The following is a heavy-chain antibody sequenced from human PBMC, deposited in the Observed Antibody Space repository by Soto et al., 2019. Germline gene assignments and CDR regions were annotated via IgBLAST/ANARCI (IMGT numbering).Heavy chain of an antibody. J-gene: IGHJ4*02. D-gene: IGHD1-26*01. CDR1: GYTFTGYY. CDR3: ASDSSPSGSYAYY. CDR2: INPIFGTA. V-gene: IGHV1-69*13. Sequence: SVKVSCKACGYTFTGYYMHWVRQAPGQGLEWMGGINPIFGTANYAQKFQGRVTMTADESTSTAYMELSSLRSDDTAVYYCASDSSPSGSYAYYWGQGTLVTVSS.